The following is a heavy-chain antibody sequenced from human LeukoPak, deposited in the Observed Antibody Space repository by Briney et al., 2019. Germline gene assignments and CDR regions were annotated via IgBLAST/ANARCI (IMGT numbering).Heavy chain of an antibody. V-gene: IGHV4-4*07. Sequence: SETLSLTCTVSNGSISSHYWSWIRQAAGKGLEWIGRIYSTGSTNYNPSLKSRLTMSVDTSKKQFSLMLTSVTAADTAVYYCARIRDSSGYYLGAFDIWGQGTTVTVSS. CDR2: IYSTGST. D-gene: IGHD3-22*01. CDR1: NGSISSHY. J-gene: IGHJ3*02. CDR3: ARIRDSSGYYLGAFDI.